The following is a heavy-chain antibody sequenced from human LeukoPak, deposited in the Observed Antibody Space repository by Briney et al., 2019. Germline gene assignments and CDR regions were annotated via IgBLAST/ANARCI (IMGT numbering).Heavy chain of an antibody. CDR3: ARVFFPYYYGSGSPLDY. D-gene: IGHD3-10*01. V-gene: IGHV4-34*01. Sequence: TSAHTLSLTCALDAPSFSGYYWSWIRQHPGKWLEWNGEINHSRITNYNPSLKSRVTISVDTSKNQFSLKLSSVTAADTAVYYCARVFFPYYYGSGSPLDYWGQGTLVTVSS. CDR1: APSFSGYY. CDR2: INHSRIT. J-gene: IGHJ4*02.